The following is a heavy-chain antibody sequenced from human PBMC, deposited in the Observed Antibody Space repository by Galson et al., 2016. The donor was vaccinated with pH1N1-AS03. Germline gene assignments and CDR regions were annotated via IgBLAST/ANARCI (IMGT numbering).Heavy chain of an antibody. V-gene: IGHV1-18*04. CDR2: ISGYNGNT. J-gene: IGHJ6*02. Sequence: SVKVSCKASGYKFTNYGFNWVRQAPGQGLEWKGWISGYNGNTNYAQSLQGRVTMTTDTSTSTAYMELRSLRSDDTAVYYCARDDGALYYYYGLDVWGQGTTVTVSS. CDR3: ARDDGALYYYYGLDV. CDR1: GYKFTNYG. D-gene: IGHD4-17*01.